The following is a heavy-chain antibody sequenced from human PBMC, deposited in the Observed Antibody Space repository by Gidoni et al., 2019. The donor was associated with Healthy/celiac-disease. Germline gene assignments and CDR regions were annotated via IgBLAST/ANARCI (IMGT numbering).Heavy chain of an antibody. Sequence: EVQLLESGGGLVQPGGSLRLSCAASCFTFSSYAMSWVRQAPGKGLDWVSAISGSGVSTYYADSVKGRFTISRDNSKNTLYLQMNSLRAEDTAVYYCAKGGSSSFGLILYELGYWGQGTLVTVSS. CDR2: ISGSGVST. CDR3: AKGGSSSFGLILYELGY. CDR1: CFTFSSYA. J-gene: IGHJ4*02. V-gene: IGHV3-23*01. D-gene: IGHD6-13*01.